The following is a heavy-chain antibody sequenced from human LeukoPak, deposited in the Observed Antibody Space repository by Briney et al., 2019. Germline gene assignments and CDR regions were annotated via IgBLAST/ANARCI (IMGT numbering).Heavy chain of an antibody. CDR3: ARHRHSGAYSFFSF. CDR2: INHSGST. Sequence: SETLSLTCAVYGGSFSGYYWSWIRQPPGKGLEWIGEINHSGSTNSNPSLKSRVTISVDTSKNQFSLKLSSVTAADTALYYSARHRHSGAYSFFSFWGQGTLVTVSS. CDR1: GGSFSGYY. V-gene: IGHV4-34*01. D-gene: IGHD1-26*01. J-gene: IGHJ4*02.